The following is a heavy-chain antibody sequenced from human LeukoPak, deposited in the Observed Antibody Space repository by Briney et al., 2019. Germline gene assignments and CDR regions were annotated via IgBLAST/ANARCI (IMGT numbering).Heavy chain of an antibody. CDR1: GFTFDDYG. J-gene: IGHJ6*03. CDR2: INWNGGST. Sequence: GGSLRLSCAASGFTFDDYGMSWVRQAPGKGLEWVSGINWNGGSTGYADSVKGRFTISRDNAKNSLYLQMNSLRAEDTALYYCARDRGETYYYYYHMDVWGKGTTVTVSS. V-gene: IGHV3-20*04. CDR3: ARDRGETYYYYYHMDV.